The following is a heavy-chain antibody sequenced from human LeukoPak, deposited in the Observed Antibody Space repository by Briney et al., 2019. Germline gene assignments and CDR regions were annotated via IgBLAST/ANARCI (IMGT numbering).Heavy chain of an antibody. V-gene: IGHV1-18*01. CDR3: ARSNNWNDAYYFDY. J-gene: IGHJ4*02. CDR1: GGTFSSYA. CDR2: ISAYNGNT. Sequence: ASVKVSCKASGGTFSSYAISWVRQAPGQGLEWMGWISAYNGNTNYAQKLQGRVTMTTDTSTSTAYMELRSLRSDDTAAYYCARSNNWNDAYYFDYWGQGTLVTVSS. D-gene: IGHD1-20*01.